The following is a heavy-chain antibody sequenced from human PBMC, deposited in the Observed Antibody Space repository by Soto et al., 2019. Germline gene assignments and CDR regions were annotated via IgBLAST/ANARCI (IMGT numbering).Heavy chain of an antibody. Sequence: QVQLVQSGAEVKKPGSSVKVSCKASGGTFSSYAISWVREAPGQGLEWMGGIIPIFGTANYAQKFQGRVTITADESTSTAYMELSSLRSEDTAVYYCARDHDYYDSSGYYRVGAFDIWGQGTMVTVSS. J-gene: IGHJ3*02. CDR2: IIPIFGTA. CDR1: GGTFSSYA. D-gene: IGHD3-22*01. CDR3: ARDHDYYDSSGYYRVGAFDI. V-gene: IGHV1-69*01.